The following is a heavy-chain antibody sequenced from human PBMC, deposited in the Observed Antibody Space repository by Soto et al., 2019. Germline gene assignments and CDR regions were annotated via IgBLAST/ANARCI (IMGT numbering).Heavy chain of an antibody. CDR3: ARGPVYRGAFDI. CDR1: GYTFTSYA. D-gene: IGHD4-4*01. V-gene: IGHV1-3*01. CDR2: INAGNGNT. J-gene: IGHJ3*02. Sequence: DSVKVSCKASGYTFTSYAMHWVRQAPGQRLEWMGWINAGNGNTKYSQKFQGRVTITRDTSASTAYMELSSLRSEDTAVYYCARGPVYRGAFDIWGQGTLVTVS.